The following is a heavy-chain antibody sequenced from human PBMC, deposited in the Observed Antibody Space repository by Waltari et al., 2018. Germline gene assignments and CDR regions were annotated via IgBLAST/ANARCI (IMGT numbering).Heavy chain of an antibody. CDR2: IDYSGNT. V-gene: IGHV4-39*02. J-gene: IGHJ4*02. CDR1: GGSISSSGYY. D-gene: IGHD4-17*01. Sequence: QLQLQESGPGLVKSSETLSLTCTVSGGSISSSGYYWGWIRQSPGMGLEWIGTIDYSGNTYYNPSLKSRLTISVDTSKSQFSLKLNSVTAADTAVYYCVRDFGDHRTDYWGQGTLVTVSS. CDR3: VRDFGDHRTDY.